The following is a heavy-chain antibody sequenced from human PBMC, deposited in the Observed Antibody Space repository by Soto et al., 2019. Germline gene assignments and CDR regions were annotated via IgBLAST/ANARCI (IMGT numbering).Heavy chain of an antibody. CDR2: VSSSGNT. CDR1: LVSLANYD. J-gene: IGHJ6*02. V-gene: IGHV4-59*10. CDR3: ARAHYDIFTGSYAMDV. D-gene: IGHD3-9*01. Sequence: LSLTSALSLVSLANYDCFWIRQPVRQGLVWLGRVSSSGNTNANPTLHSRATMSIDTSKNQFSLRLRAVTAADTAVYYCARAHYDIFTGSYAMDVWGQGTTVTVSS.